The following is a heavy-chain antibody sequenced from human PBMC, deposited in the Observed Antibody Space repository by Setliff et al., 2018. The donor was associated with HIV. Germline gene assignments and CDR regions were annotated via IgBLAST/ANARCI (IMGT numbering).Heavy chain of an antibody. CDR1: GESFSDYY. J-gene: IGHJ4*02. CDR3: ARDSSYGGIDY. CDR2: IYYSGST. V-gene: IGHV4-31*11. Sequence: SETLSLTCAVYGESFSDYYWSWIRQHPGKGLEWVGYIYYSGSTYYNPSLKSRVTISVDTSKNQFSLKLSSVTAADTAVYYCARDSSYGGIDYWGQGTLVTVSS. D-gene: IGHD4-17*01.